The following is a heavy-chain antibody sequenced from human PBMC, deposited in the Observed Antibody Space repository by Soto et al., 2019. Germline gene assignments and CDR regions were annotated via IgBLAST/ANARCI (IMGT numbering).Heavy chain of an antibody. CDR2: ISGYNGNT. J-gene: IGHJ5*02. CDR3: ARDKMVDSFGLGNFDH. D-gene: IGHD3-10*01. Sequence: GASVKVSCKASGYTFTSYGISWVRQAPGQGLEWMGWISGYNGNTKYAQKVQGRVTLTTATSTSTAYMELRSLRSDDTAVYYCARDKMVDSFGLGNFDHWGQGTAVTVSS. V-gene: IGHV1-18*04. CDR1: GYTFTSYG.